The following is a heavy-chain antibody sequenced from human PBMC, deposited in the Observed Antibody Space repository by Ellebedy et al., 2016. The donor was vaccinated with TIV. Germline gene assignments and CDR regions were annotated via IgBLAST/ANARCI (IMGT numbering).Heavy chain of an antibody. CDR1: GFTFSSYS. Sequence: PGGSLRLSCAASGFTFSSYSMNWVRQAPGKGLECVSYISSSSGTIYYADSVKGRFTISRENAKNALFLQMDGLRVDDSAVYYCVGFGVFNLWGQGAPVTVSS. V-gene: IGHV3-48*04. D-gene: IGHD3-3*01. CDR2: ISSSSGTI. CDR3: VGFGVFNL. J-gene: IGHJ5*02.